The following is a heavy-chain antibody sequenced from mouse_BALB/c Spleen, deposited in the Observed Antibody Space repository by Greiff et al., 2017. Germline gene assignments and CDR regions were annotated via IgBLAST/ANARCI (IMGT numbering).Heavy chain of an antibody. CDR3: AKRGGSLSALDD. CDR2: INPYNDGT. V-gene: IGHV1-14*01. CDR1: GYTFTSYV. D-gene: IGHD6-2*01. J-gene: IGHJ4*01. Sequence: EVKLMESGPELVKPGASVKMSCKASGYTFTSYVMHWVKQKPGQGLEWIGYINPYNDGTKYNEKFKGKATLTSDKSSSTAYMELSSLTSEDSAVYICAKRGGSLSALDDWGEGNSVTVSS.